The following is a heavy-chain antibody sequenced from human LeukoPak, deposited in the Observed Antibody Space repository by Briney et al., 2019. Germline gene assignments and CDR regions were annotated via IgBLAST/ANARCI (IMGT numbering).Heavy chain of an antibody. CDR3: ASGNLPYTVVTPKDYFDY. J-gene: IGHJ4*02. V-gene: IGHV1-69*13. CDR1: GGTFSSYA. D-gene: IGHD4-23*01. Sequence: SVKVSCKASGGTFSSYAISWVRQAPGQGLEWMVGIIPIFGTANYAQKFQGRVTITADESTSTAYMELSSLRSEDTAVYYCASGNLPYTVVTPKDYFDYWGQGTLVTVSS. CDR2: IIPIFGTA.